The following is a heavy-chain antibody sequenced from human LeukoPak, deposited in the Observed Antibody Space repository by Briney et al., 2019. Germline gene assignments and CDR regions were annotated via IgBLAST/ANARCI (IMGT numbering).Heavy chain of an antibody. Sequence: SQTLSLTCTVSGGSISSGDYYWSWIRQPPGKGLEWIGYIYYSGSTYYSPSLKSRVTISVDTSKNQFSLKLSSVTAADTAVYYCAREPRTTVTTDYWGQGTVVTVSS. CDR1: GGSISSGDYY. V-gene: IGHV4-30-4*01. J-gene: IGHJ4*02. CDR2: IYYSGST. D-gene: IGHD4-17*01. CDR3: AREPRTTVTTDY.